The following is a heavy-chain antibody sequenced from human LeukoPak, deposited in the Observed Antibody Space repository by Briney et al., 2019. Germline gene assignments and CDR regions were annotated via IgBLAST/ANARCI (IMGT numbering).Heavy chain of an antibody. D-gene: IGHD3-3*01. Sequence: PGGSLRLSCAASGFTFSSYWMHWVRQAPGKGLVWVSRINSDGSSTSYADSVKGRFTISRDNAKNTLYLQMNSLRAEDTAVYYCARGPLVLRRAPSGDYWGQGTLVTVSS. V-gene: IGHV3-74*01. CDR1: GFTFSSYW. CDR3: ARGPLVLRRAPSGDY. J-gene: IGHJ4*02. CDR2: INSDGSST.